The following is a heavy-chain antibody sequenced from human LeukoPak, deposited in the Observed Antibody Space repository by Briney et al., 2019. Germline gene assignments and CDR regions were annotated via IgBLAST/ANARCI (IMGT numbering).Heavy chain of an antibody. CDR1: GGSISSYY. Sequence: SETLSLTCTVSGGSISSYYWSWIREPPGKGLEWIGYIYYRGSTNYNPYLKSRVTISVDTSKNQFSLKLSSVTAADTAVYYCARTYYYDSIGPRPPVRFDPWGQGTLVTVSS. V-gene: IGHV4-59*01. CDR2: IYYRGST. J-gene: IGHJ5*02. D-gene: IGHD3-22*01. CDR3: ARTYYYDSIGPRPPVRFDP.